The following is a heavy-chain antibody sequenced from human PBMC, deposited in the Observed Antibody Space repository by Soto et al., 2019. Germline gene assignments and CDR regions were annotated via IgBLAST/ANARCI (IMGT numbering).Heavy chain of an antibody. CDR3: ARDIRPGTKGYYYYSMDV. Sequence: SVKVSCKASGGTFSSYAISWVRQAPGQGLEWMGGIIPIFGTANYAQKFQGRVTITADESTSTAYMELSSLRSEDTAVYYCARDIRPGTKGYYYYSMDVWGQGTTVTVSS. V-gene: IGHV1-69*13. CDR1: GGTFSSYA. D-gene: IGHD1-7*01. CDR2: IIPIFGTA. J-gene: IGHJ6*02.